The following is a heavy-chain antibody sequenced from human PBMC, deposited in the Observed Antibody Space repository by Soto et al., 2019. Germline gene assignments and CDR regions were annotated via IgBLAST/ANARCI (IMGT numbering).Heavy chain of an antibody. CDR2: ISWEGGSI. CDR3: AKDHDEDFGYDLDYFNY. Sequence: EVQLVESGGDLVQPDRSLRLSCSASGFTFNNYAMHWVRQAPGKGLEWVSGISWEGGSIGYADSVKGRFTISRDNAKNSLYLEMNSLRSEDTALYYCAKDHDEDFGYDLDYFNYWGQGTLVTVSS. V-gene: IGHV3-9*01. CDR1: GFTFNNYA. J-gene: IGHJ4*02. D-gene: IGHD5-12*01.